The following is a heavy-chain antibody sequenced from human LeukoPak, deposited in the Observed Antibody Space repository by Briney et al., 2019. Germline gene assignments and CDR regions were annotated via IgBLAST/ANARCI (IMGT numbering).Heavy chain of an antibody. V-gene: IGHV4-38-2*02. J-gene: IGHJ5*02. D-gene: IGHD5-18*01. CDR1: GYSISSGYY. CDR2: IYYSGST. Sequence: SEPLSLTCTVSGYSISSGYYWGWIRHPPGKGLEWIGYIYYSGSTNYNPSLKSRVTISVHTSKNQFSLRLSSVTAADTAVYYCARSGYSLGFDPWGQGTLVTVSS. CDR3: ARSGYSLGFDP.